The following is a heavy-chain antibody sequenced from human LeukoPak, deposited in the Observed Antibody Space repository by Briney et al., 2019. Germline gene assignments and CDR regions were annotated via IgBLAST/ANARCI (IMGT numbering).Heavy chain of an antibody. CDR2: IKQDGSEK. D-gene: IGHD3-10*01. Sequence: GGSLRLSCVASGYTFSPYWMSWVRQAPGKGLEWVANIKQDGSEKYYVDSMKGRFTISRDNAKNSLYLQMNSLRAEDTAVYYCAKEVGGSGSFWGQGTLVTVSS. J-gene: IGHJ4*02. CDR1: GYTFSPYW. V-gene: IGHV3-7*01. CDR3: AKEVGGSGSF.